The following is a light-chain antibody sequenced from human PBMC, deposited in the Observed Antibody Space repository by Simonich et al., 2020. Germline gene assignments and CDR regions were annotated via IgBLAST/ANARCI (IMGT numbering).Light chain of an antibody. CDR2: CAS. CDR1: QSVLYSSKNKNY. J-gene: IGKJ2*01. CDR3: QQYYSTPYT. V-gene: IGKV4-1*01. Sequence: DIVMTQSPDSLAVSLGERATINCKSSQSVLYSSKNKNYLAWDQQKPGQPPKLLIYCASTRESGVPDRFSGSGSGTDFTLTISSLQAEDVAVYYCQQYYSTPYTFGQGTKLEIK.